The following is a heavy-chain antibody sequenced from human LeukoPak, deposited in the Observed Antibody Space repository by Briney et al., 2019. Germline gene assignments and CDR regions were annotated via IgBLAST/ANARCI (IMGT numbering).Heavy chain of an antibody. CDR2: INPSGGST. CDR1: GYTFTSYY. D-gene: IGHD3-16*01. J-gene: IGHJ6*02. CDR3: ARGESMGGVNYYYGMDV. V-gene: IGHV1-46*01. Sequence: ASVKVSCKASGYTFTSYYMHWVRQAPGQGLEWMGIINPSGGSTSYAQKFQGRVTMTRDTSTSTVYMELSSLRSEDTAVYYCARGESMGGVNYYYGMDVWGQGTTVTVSS.